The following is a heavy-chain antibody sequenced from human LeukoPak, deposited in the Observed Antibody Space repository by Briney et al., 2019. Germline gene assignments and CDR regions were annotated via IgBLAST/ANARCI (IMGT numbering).Heavy chain of an antibody. CDR1: GFIFSRYW. Sequence: GGSLRLSCAASGFIFSRYWMSWVRQAPGKGLEWVTNIKKDGCEKYYVDSVEGRLTISRDNAKNSLYLQMNSLRAEDTAVYYCAREQWELPRGTYYFDYWGQGTLVSVSS. J-gene: IGHJ4*02. CDR3: AREQWELPRGTYYFDY. V-gene: IGHV3-7*05. D-gene: IGHD1-26*01. CDR2: IKKDGCEK.